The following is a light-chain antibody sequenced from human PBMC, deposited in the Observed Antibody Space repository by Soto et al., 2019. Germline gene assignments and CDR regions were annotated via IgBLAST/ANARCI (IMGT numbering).Light chain of an antibody. CDR3: QQYNNWPPWT. V-gene: IGKV3-15*01. CDR1: QSVSNN. CDR2: GAS. J-gene: IGKJ1*01. Sequence: EIVMTQSPATLSVSRGERATLSCRASQSVSNNLAWYQQKAGQAPRLLIYGASTRATGIPARFSGSGSGTEFTLTISSLQSEDFAVYYCQQYNNWPPWTFGQGNKVEIK.